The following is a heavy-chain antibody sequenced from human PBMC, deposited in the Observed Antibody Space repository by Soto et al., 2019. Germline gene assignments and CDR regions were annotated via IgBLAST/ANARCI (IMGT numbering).Heavy chain of an antibody. D-gene: IGHD3-3*01. CDR2: IKSKTDGGTT. CDR1: GFTFSNAW. J-gene: IGHJ4*02. Sequence: EVQLVESGGGLVKPGGSLRLSCAASGFTFSNAWMSWVRQAPGKGLEWVGRIKSKTDGGTTDYAAPVKGRFTISRDDSKNPVDLQMNRLKTEDHAVFFCCGYYDFWSGYYSTQGWANFYYWGQGTLVTVSS. CDR3: CGYYDFWSGYYSTQGWANFYY. V-gene: IGHV3-15*01.